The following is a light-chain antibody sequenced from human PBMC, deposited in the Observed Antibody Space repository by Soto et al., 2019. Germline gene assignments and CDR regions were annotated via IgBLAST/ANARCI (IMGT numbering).Light chain of an antibody. J-gene: IGKJ4*01. CDR1: QSLLHSNGYNY. Sequence: DIVMTQSPLSLPVTPGEPASISCRSSQSLLHSNGYNYLDWYLQKPGQSPQLLIYLGSNRASGVPDRFSGSGSGTDFTLKISRVEAEDVGVYYCMQALQTRQNTFGGGTKVEIK. V-gene: IGKV2-28*01. CDR2: LGS. CDR3: MQALQTRQNT.